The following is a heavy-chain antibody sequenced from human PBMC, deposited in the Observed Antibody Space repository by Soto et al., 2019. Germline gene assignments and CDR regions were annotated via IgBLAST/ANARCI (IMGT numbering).Heavy chain of an antibody. Sequence: PSETLSLTCTVSGGSISSYYWSWIRQPPGKGLEWIGYIFYSGSANYNPSLKSRVTISVDTSKNQFSLKLSSVTAADTAVYYCARVYGGYLDYWGQGTLVTVSS. CDR2: IFYSGSA. J-gene: IGHJ4*02. D-gene: IGHD2-15*01. CDR3: ARVYGGYLDY. V-gene: IGHV4-59*01. CDR1: GGSISSYY.